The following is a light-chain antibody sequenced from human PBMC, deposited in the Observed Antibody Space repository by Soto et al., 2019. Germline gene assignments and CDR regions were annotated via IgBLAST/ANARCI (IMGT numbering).Light chain of an antibody. CDR3: QHYDTYPLT. J-gene: IGKJ4*01. Sequence: DIQMTQSPSTLSASVGDRVTITCRACQSVSRWLAWYQKRPGKAPNLLIYKASSLESGVPSRFSGSGSGTEFTLTISSLQPDDFATYYCQHYDTYPLTFGGGTKVEIK. CDR2: KAS. V-gene: IGKV1-5*03. CDR1: QSVSRW.